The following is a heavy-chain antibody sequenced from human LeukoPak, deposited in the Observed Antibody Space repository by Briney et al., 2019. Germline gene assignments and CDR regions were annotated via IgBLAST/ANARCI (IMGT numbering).Heavy chain of an antibody. J-gene: IGHJ6*03. CDR3: ARRVQLERKYYYYYMDV. CDR1: GYTFTSYG. D-gene: IGHD1-1*01. V-gene: IGHV1-18*01. CDR2: ISAYNGNT. Sequence: GASVKVSCKASGYTFTSYGISWVRQAPGQGLEWMGWISAYNGNTNYAQKLQGRVTMTTDTSTSTAYMELRSLRSDDTAVYYCARRVQLERKYYYYYMDVWGKGTTVTVSS.